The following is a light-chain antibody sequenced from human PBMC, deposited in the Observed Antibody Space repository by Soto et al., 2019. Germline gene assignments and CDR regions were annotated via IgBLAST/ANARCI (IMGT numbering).Light chain of an antibody. J-gene: IGKJ5*01. V-gene: IGKV1-5*01. CDR2: DAS. CDR3: QQSYSTSIT. Sequence: DIHMTQSPSTMSASVGDRVTITCRASQSISSWLAWYQQKPGKAPKLLIYDASSLESGVPSRFSGSGSGTEFTLTISSLRPDDFATYYCQQSYSTSITFGQGTRLEI. CDR1: QSISSW.